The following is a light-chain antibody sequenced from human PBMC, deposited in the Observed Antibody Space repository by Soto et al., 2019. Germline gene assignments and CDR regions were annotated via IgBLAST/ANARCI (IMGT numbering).Light chain of an antibody. V-gene: IGKV3-20*01. J-gene: IGKJ5*01. CDR1: QSVSSSY. CDR3: QQYGSSPLT. CDR2: GAS. Sequence: TQSPGTLSLSPGERATLSCRASQSVSSSYLAWYQQKPGQAPRLLIYGASSRATGIPDRFSGSGSGTDFTLTISRLEPEDFAVYYCQQYGSSPLTFGQGTRLEI.